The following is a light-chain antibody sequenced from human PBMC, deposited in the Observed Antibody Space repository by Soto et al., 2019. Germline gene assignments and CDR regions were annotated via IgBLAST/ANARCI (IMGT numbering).Light chain of an antibody. CDR3: SSHAGRNNPFV. V-gene: IGLV2-8*01. J-gene: IGLJ1*01. CDR1: SSDIGGYKD. CDR2: EVF. Sequence: QSVLTQPPSASGSPGQSVAISCTGTSSDIGGYKDVSWYQQHPGKAPKLIIYEVFQRPSGVPDRFSASKSGNTASLTVSGLQAEDEADYYCSSHAGRNNPFVFGTGTKLTVL.